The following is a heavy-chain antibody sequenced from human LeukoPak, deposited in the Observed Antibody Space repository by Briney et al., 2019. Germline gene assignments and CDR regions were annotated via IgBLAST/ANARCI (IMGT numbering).Heavy chain of an antibody. CDR2: INPNSGGT. J-gene: IGHJ4*02. CDR3: ARDSSWFGELFGY. D-gene: IGHD3-10*01. Sequence: ASVKVSCEASGYTFTGYYMHWVRQAPGQGLEWMGWINPNSGGTNYAQKFQGRVTMTRDTSMSTAYMELSRLRSDETAVYYCARDSSWFGELFGYWGQGTLVTVSS. V-gene: IGHV1-2*02. CDR1: GYTFTGYY.